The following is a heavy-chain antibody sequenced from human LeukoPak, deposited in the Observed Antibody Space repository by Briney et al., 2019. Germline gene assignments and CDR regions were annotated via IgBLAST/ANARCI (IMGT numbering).Heavy chain of an antibody. V-gene: IGHV3-30*02. J-gene: IGHJ4*02. CDR2: IRYDGSNK. CDR3: AKDSLAWGSIAARDYFDY. CDR1: GFTFSSYG. Sequence: GGSLRLSCAASGFTFSSYGMHWVRQAPGKGLEWVAFIRYDGSNKYYADSVKGRFTISRDNSKNTLYLQMNSLRAEDTAVYYCAKDSLAWGSIAARDYFDYWGQGTLVTVSS. D-gene: IGHD6-6*01.